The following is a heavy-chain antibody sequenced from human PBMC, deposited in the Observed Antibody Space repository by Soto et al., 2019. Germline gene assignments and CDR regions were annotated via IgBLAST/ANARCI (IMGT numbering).Heavy chain of an antibody. J-gene: IGHJ6*02. CDR3: TRVALRRLNYNGVDV. CDR2: IYSSGIT. Sequence: LSLTCTVSGGSISSYYWSWIRQPAGKGLEWIGRIYSSGITRYNPSLNSRVTMSVDTSKNQFSLKLGSVTAADTAVYYCTRVALRRLNYNGVDVWGQGTTVTVSS. CDR1: GGSISSYY. V-gene: IGHV4-4*07. D-gene: IGHD2-8*01.